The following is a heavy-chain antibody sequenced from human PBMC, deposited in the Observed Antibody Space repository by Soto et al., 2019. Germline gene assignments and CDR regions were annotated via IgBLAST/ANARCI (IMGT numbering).Heavy chain of an antibody. CDR3: PRHPLPNHMAREDKDRDY. CDR1: GFTFSSYG. Sequence: QVQLVESGGGVVQPGRSLRLSCAASGFTFSSYGMHWVRQAPGKGLEWVAVIWYDGSNKDYADSVKGRFTISRDNSKNTMYLQMNSLSAEDTAVYYWPRHPLPNHMAREDKDRDYWGQGTLVTVSS. V-gene: IGHV3-33*01. J-gene: IGHJ4*02. D-gene: IGHD3-10*01. CDR2: IWYDGSNK.